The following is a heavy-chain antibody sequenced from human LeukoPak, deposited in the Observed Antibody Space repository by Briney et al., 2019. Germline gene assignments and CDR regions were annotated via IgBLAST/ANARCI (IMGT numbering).Heavy chain of an antibody. CDR2: IDPSDSYT. CDR3: ARLPRDYCSGGSCYSKGDY. J-gene: IGHJ4*02. Sequence: GESLRISCKGSGYSFTSCWISWVRQMPGKGLEWMGRIDPSDSYTNYSPSFQGHVTISADKSISTAYLQWSSLKASDTAMYYCARLPRDYCSGGSCYSKGDYWGQGTLVTVSS. D-gene: IGHD2-15*01. CDR1: GYSFTSCW. V-gene: IGHV5-10-1*01.